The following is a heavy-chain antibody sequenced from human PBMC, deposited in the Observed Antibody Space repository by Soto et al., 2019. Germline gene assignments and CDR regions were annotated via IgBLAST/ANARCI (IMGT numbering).Heavy chain of an antibody. J-gene: IGHJ6*02. D-gene: IGHD3-3*01. CDR1: GGSISSGDYY. CDR3: ARDNILGILYGGMDA. CDR2: IYYSGST. Sequence: SETLSLTCTVSGGSISSGDYYWSWIRQPPGKGLEWIGYIYYSGSTYYNPSLKSRVTISVDTSKNQFSLKLSSVTAADTAVYYCARDNILGILYGGMDAWGQGTTVTVSS. V-gene: IGHV4-30-4*01.